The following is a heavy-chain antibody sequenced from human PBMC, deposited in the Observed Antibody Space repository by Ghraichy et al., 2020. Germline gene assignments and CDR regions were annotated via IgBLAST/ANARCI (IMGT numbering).Heavy chain of an antibody. D-gene: IGHD5-24*01. CDR3: ARDRWLQGFDY. CDR2: ISSSGSTI. V-gene: IGHV3-48*03. CDR1: GFTFSSYE. Sequence: GSLRLSCAASGFTFSSYEMNWVRQAPGKGLEWVSYISSSGSTIYYADSVKGRFTISRDNAKNSLYLQMNSLRAEDTAVYYCARDRWLQGFDYWGQGTLVTVSS. J-gene: IGHJ4*02.